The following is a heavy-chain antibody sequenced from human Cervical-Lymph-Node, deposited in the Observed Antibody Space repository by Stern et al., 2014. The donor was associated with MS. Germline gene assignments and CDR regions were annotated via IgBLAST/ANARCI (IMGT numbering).Heavy chain of an antibody. CDR3: ARGLLGSENAFDI. V-gene: IGHV1-18*01. CDR1: GFTFSRYG. CDR2: ISAYNGNT. J-gene: IGHJ3*02. D-gene: IGHD2-15*01. Sequence: MQLVQSGAEVKQPGASVKVSCKASGFTFSRYGISWARQAPAQGLEWMAWISAYNGNTNYAQKLQGRVAMATDTSTSTAYMELRSLRSDDTAVYYCARGLLGSENAFDIWGQGTMVTVSS.